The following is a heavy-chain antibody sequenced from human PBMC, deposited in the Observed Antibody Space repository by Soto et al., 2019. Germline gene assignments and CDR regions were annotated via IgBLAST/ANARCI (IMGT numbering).Heavy chain of an antibody. J-gene: IGHJ6*02. CDR3: ARRPGRFGELSLPYYYGMDV. D-gene: IGHD3-10*01. Sequence: ESLTISCKGSGYSFTSYWISLVRQMPGKGLEWMGRIDPSDSYTNYSPSFQGHVTISADKSISTAYLQWSSLKASDTAMYYCARRPGRFGELSLPYYYGMDVWGQGTTVTVSS. V-gene: IGHV5-10-1*01. CDR1: GYSFTSYW. CDR2: IDPSDSYT.